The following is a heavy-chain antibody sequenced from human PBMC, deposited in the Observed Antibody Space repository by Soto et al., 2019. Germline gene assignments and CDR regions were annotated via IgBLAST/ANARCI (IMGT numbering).Heavy chain of an antibody. V-gene: IGHV3-74*01. Sequence: GAVRLSVAGWGCTVGTYWRKWVRQAPGKGPEWLSGINSDGTISSYADSVKGRFTISRDNARNTLSLQMNSLRADDTAVYYCARLSGDHSAFFSYGMDAWGQGTTVTVSS. CDR3: ARLSGDHSAFFSYGMDA. J-gene: IGHJ6*02. D-gene: IGHD2-21*01. CDR1: GCTVGTYW. CDR2: INSDGTIS.